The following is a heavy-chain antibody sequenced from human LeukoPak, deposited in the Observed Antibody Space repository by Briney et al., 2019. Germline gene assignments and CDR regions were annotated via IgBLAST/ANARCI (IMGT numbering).Heavy chain of an antibody. J-gene: IGHJ4*02. D-gene: IGHD3-22*01. Sequence: SQTLSLTCTVSGGSISSGSYYWSWIRQPAGKGLEWIGRIYTSGSTNYNPSLKSRVTISVDTSKNQFPLKLSSVTAADTAVYYCARGYYYDSSGYYGYYFDYWGQGTLVTVSS. CDR3: ARGYYYDSSGYYGYYFDY. V-gene: IGHV4-61*02. CDR1: GGSISSGSYY. CDR2: IYTSGST.